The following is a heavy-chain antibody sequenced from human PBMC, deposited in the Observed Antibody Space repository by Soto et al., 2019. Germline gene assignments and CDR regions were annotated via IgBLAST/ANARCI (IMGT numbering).Heavy chain of an antibody. J-gene: IGHJ4*02. CDR1: GFTFSSYT. Sequence: EVQLLESGGGLVQPGGSLRLSCAASGFTFSSYTMSWVRQAPGKGLEWVSAISASGGSPYYADSVKGRFTISRDNSKNTLYLEIDSLRAENTAVYCCAKGVSRYGDQDYFDCWGQGSLVTVSA. V-gene: IGHV3-23*01. D-gene: IGHD4-17*01. CDR3: AKGVSRYGDQDYFDC. CDR2: ISASGGSP.